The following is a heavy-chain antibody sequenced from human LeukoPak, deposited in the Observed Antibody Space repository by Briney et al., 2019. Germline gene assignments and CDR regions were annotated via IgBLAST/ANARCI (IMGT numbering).Heavy chain of an antibody. Sequence: ASVKVSCKASGYTFTGYYMHWVRQAPGQGLEWMGWINPNSGGTNYAQRVQGRVTMTRDTSISTAYMELSRLRSDDTAVYYCARDLAVRGAFDPWGQGTLVTVSS. CDR3: ARDLAVRGAFDP. CDR2: INPNSGGT. CDR1: GYTFTGYY. V-gene: IGHV1-2*02. D-gene: IGHD3-10*01. J-gene: IGHJ5*02.